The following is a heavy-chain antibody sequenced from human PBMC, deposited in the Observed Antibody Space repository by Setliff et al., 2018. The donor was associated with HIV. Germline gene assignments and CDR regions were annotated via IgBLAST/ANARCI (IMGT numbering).Heavy chain of an antibody. J-gene: IGHJ4*02. Sequence: SETLSLTCTVSGGSISEYYWSWIRQPPGKGLGWIGYIYYSGSTNYNPSLKSRVTISVDTSKNQFSLKLSSVTAADTAVYYCARYDYGDFDYWGQGTPVTVSS. CDR3: ARYDYGDFDY. V-gene: IGHV4-59*01. D-gene: IGHD4-17*01. CDR2: IYYSGST. CDR1: GGSISEYY.